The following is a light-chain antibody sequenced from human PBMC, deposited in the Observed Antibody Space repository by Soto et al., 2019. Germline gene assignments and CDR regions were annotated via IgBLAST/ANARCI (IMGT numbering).Light chain of an antibody. CDR3: QQLNSYTLT. J-gene: IGKJ1*01. V-gene: IGKV1-9*01. CDR1: QGISSY. CDR2: GAS. Sequence: DIQLTQSPSFLSASVGDRVTITCRASQGISSYLAWYQQKPGKAPKLLIYGASTVQSGVPSRFSGSGSGTEFTLTISSLQPDDFATYHCQQLNSYTLTFGQGTKVEIK.